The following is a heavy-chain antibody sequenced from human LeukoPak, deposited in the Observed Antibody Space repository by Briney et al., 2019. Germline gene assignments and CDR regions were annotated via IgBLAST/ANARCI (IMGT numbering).Heavy chain of an antibody. CDR1: GLTFTNAW. Sequence: GGSLRLSCAASGLTFTNAWMTWVRQAPGKGLEWVSSISSSSSYIYYADSVKGRFTISRDNAKNSLYLQMNSLRAEDTAVYYCARGHIKLRYFDWLLSPPDVWGKGTTVTISS. D-gene: IGHD3-9*01. J-gene: IGHJ6*04. V-gene: IGHV3-21*01. CDR3: ARGHIKLRYFDWLLSPPDV. CDR2: ISSSSSYI.